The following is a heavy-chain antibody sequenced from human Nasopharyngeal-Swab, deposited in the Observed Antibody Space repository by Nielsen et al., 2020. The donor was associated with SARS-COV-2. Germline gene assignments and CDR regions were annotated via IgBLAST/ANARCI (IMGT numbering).Heavy chain of an antibody. D-gene: IGHD2-2*01. J-gene: IGHJ4*02. Sequence: GESLKISCAASGYTISNVWMNWVRQAPGKGPEWVGRIKSEIDGGTRDYAAPVKGRFTISRDDSRNTLYLQMNSLKTEDTALYYCTTQKGPTALDYWGQGTLVTVS. CDR2: IKSEIDGGTR. CDR1: GYTISNVW. V-gene: IGHV3-15*07. CDR3: TTQKGPTALDY.